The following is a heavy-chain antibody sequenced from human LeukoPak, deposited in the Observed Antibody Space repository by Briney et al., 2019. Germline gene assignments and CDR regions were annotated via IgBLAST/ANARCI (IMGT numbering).Heavy chain of an antibody. Sequence: PGGSLRLSCAASGFTFSRYSMNWVRQAPGKGLEWVSYISSSGTTIYYADSVKGRFTISRDNPKNSLYLQMNSLRAEDTAVYYCARGYCSSNTCYIAFDIWGQGTMVTVSS. CDR3: ARGYCSSNTCYIAFDI. CDR2: ISSSGTTI. J-gene: IGHJ3*02. CDR1: GFTFSRYS. D-gene: IGHD2-2*02. V-gene: IGHV3-48*01.